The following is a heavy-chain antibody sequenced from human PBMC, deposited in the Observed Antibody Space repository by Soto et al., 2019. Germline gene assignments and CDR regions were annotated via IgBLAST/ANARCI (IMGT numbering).Heavy chain of an antibody. CDR3: ARDQGAVTTVWYFDL. V-gene: IGHV1-18*04. J-gene: IGHJ2*01. CDR2: ISAYNGNT. Sequence: QVQLVQSGAEVKKPGASVKVSCKASGYTFTSYGISWARQAPGQGLEWMGWISAYNGNTNYAQKLQGRVTMTTDTATSTAYMELRSLRSDDTAVYYCARDQGAVTTVWYFDLWGRGTLVTVSS. D-gene: IGHD4-17*01. CDR1: GYTFTSYG.